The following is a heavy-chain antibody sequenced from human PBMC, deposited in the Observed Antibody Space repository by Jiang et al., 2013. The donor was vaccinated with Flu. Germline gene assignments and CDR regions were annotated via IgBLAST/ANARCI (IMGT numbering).Heavy chain of an antibody. CDR2: ISFDGSKT. CDR3: AKEGGVKAHLDY. CDR1: GFTFSNYG. Sequence: QLVESGGGVVQPGTSLRLSCAASGFTFSNYGMHWVRQAPGKGLEWVTVISFDGSKTYSADFVKGRFTISRDNSKNTLYLQMNSLRAEDTAVYYCAKEGGVKAHLDYWGQGALVTVSS. D-gene: IGHD2-8*01. V-gene: IGHV3-30*18. J-gene: IGHJ4*02.